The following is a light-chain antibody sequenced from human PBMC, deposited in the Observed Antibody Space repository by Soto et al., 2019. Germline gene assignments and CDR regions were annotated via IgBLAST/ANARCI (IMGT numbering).Light chain of an antibody. CDR2: EAS. Sequence: EVVLTQSPATLSGSPGERATLACRASESVTRNLAWYQQKPGQAPRLLLYEASTRATGIPDRFSGGGSRRELALTISILQSEHFVAYFCQQYNRWHPITFGQGTRLDIK. CDR1: ESVTRN. V-gene: IGKV3-15*01. J-gene: IGKJ5*01. CDR3: QQYNRWHPIT.